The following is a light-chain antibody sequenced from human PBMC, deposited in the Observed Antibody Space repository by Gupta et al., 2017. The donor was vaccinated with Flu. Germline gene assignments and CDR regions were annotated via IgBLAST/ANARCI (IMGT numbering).Light chain of an antibody. Sequence: NFMLTQPHSVSESPGKTVTISCTRSSGSIASNYVQWYQQRPGSAPTTVIYEDNQRPSGVPDQFSGSIDSSSNSASLTISGLKTEDEADYYCQSYDSSNCWVFGGGTKLTVL. J-gene: IGLJ3*02. CDR1: SGSIASNY. CDR3: QSYDSSNCWV. V-gene: IGLV6-57*03. CDR2: EDN.